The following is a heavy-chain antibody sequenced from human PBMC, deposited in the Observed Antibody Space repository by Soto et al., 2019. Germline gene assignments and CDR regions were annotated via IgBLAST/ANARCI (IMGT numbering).Heavy chain of an antibody. D-gene: IGHD3-16*01. CDR3: ASRPTTRGSY. Sequence: QVQLVESGGGVVQPGRSLRLSCAASGFTFSSYAMHWVRQAPGKGLEWVAVISYDGSNKYYADSVKGRFTISRDNSKNTLYLQMNSLRAEDTAVYYCASRPTTRGSYWGQGTLVTVSS. J-gene: IGHJ4*02. V-gene: IGHV3-30-3*01. CDR1: GFTFSSYA. CDR2: ISYDGSNK.